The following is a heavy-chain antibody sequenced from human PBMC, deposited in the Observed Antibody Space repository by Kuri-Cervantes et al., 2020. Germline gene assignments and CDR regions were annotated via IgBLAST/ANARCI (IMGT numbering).Heavy chain of an antibody. V-gene: IGHV3-30*03. CDR2: ISYDGSNK. CDR1: GFTFDDYA. Sequence: GGSLRLSCAASGFTFDDYAMHWVRQAPGKGLEWVAVISYDGSNKYYADSVKGRFTISRDNSKNTLYLQMNSLRAEDTAVYYCARDTHCSSTSCIYYYGMDVWGQGTTVTVSS. CDR3: ARDTHCSSTSCIYYYGMDV. D-gene: IGHD2-2*01. J-gene: IGHJ6*02.